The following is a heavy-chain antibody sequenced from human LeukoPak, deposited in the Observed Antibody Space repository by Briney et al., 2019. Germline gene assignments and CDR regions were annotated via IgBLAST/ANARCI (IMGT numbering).Heavy chain of an antibody. V-gene: IGHV5-10-1*01. D-gene: IGHD2-2*01. CDR2: IDPSDSYT. Sequence: GESLKISCQGSGYSFTSYWISWVRQMPGKGLEWMGRIDPSDSYTNYSPSFQGHVTISADKSISTAYLQWSSLKAPDTAMYYCARLGSSTSAFDPWGQGTLVTVSS. CDR3: ARLGSSTSAFDP. CDR1: GYSFTSYW. J-gene: IGHJ5*02.